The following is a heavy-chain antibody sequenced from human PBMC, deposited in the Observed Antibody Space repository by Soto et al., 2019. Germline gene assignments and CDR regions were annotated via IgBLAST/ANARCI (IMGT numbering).Heavy chain of an antibody. Sequence: ASVKVSCKASGCTFTSYYMHWVRQAPGQGLEWMGIINPSGGSTSYAQKFQGRVTMTRDTSTSTVYMELSSLRSEDTAVYYCARVPDYSMFLGLAEFNYYGMDVWGQGTTVTVSS. CDR3: ARVPDYSMFLGLAEFNYYGMDV. CDR2: INPSGGST. V-gene: IGHV1-46*01. CDR1: GCTFTSYY. J-gene: IGHJ6*02. D-gene: IGHD4-4*01.